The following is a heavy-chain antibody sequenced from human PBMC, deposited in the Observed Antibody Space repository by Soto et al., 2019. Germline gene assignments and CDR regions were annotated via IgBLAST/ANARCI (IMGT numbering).Heavy chain of an antibody. CDR1: GFSLSTSGEG. CDR2: IYWSDDK. CDR3: THRRCSGGSCYNVFDI. D-gene: IGHD2-15*01. J-gene: IGHJ3*02. Sequence: SGPTGEPTQTLTLTCTFSGFSLSTSGEGVGWIRQPPGKALEWLALIYWSDDKRYSPSLKSRLTITKDTSKNQVVLTMTSLDPVDTATYFCTHRRCSGGSCYNVFDIWGQGAMVTVSS. V-gene: IGHV2-5*01.